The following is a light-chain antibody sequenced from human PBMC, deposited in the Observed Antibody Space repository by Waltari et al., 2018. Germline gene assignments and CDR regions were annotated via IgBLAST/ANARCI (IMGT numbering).Light chain of an antibody. V-gene: IGKV3-11*01. CDR2: DAS. Sequence: DIVLTQSPATLSLSPGERATLSCMASQSASSSYFAWYQQKPGQAPRLLIHDASNRATGIPARFSGSGSGTDFTLTISSLEPEDFAVYYCQQRSDWPPRYTFGQGTKLELK. CDR1: QSASSSY. J-gene: IGKJ2*01. CDR3: QQRSDWPPRYT.